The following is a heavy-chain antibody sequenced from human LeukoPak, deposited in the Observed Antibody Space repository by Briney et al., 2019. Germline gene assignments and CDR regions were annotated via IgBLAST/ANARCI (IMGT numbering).Heavy chain of an antibody. CDR3: PPDWGEKD. CDR2: IIPILGIA. D-gene: IGHD3-9*01. CDR1: GGTFSSYA. Sequence: SVQVSCQASGGTFSSYAISWVRQAPGQGLEWMGRIIPILGIANYAQKFQGRVTITADKSTSTAYMELSSLRSEDTAVYYCPPDWGEKDWGQGTLVTVSS. J-gene: IGHJ4*02. V-gene: IGHV1-69*04.